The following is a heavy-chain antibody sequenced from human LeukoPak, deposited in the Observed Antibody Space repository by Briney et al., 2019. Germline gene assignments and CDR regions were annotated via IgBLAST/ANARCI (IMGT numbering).Heavy chain of an antibody. V-gene: IGHV3-48*01. J-gene: IGHJ5*02. D-gene: IGHD2-15*01. CDR2: ISTGGQTI. CDR3: ARGLPLFDP. Sequence: GGSLRLSCAVSGFTFSDYSMNWVRQPPGKGLEWISYISTGGQTIYYADSVEGRFTISRDNAKKSLYLQMNSLRAEDTAVYYCARGLPLFDPWGQGTLVTVSS. CDR1: GFTFSDYS.